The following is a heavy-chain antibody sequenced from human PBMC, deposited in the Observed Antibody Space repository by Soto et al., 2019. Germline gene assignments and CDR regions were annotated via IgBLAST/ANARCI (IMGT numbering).Heavy chain of an antibody. CDR3: ARTHTRGYDFWSGYPYYYYYGMDV. D-gene: IGHD3-3*01. J-gene: IGHJ6*02. Sequence: SETLSLTCTVSGGSISSSSYYWGWIRQPPGKGLEWIGSIYYSGSTYYNPSLKGRVTISVDTSKNQFSLKLSSVTAADTAVYYCARTHTRGYDFWSGYPYYYYYGMDVWGQGTTVTVSS. CDR1: GGSISSSSYY. V-gene: IGHV4-39*01. CDR2: IYYSGST.